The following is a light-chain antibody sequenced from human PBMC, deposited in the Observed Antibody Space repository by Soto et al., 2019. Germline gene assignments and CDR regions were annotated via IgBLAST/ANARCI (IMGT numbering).Light chain of an antibody. CDR2: AAS. V-gene: IGKV1-12*01. CDR1: QGITSW. Sequence: DIQMTQSPSSVSASVGDSLTITCRASQGITSWVAWYQHKPGRAPKRLIYAASRLHSGVPSRVSGSGSGTDCTITISSLQYEDFGAYYCQQTGSFTLSLGGGPKVEIK. CDR3: QQTGSFTLS. J-gene: IGKJ4*01.